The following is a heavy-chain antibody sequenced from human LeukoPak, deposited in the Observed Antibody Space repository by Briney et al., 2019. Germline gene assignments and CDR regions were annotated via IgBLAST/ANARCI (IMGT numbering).Heavy chain of an antibody. V-gene: IGHV3-73*01. CDR1: GFTFSGSA. Sequence: GGSLRLSCAASGFTFSGSAMHWVRQASGKGLEWVGRIRSKANSYATAYAASAKGRFTISRDDSKNTAYLQMNSLKTEDTAVYYCNMITGAFDIWGQGTMVTVSS. CDR2: IRSKANSYAT. J-gene: IGHJ3*02. CDR3: NMITGAFDI. D-gene: IGHD1-14*01.